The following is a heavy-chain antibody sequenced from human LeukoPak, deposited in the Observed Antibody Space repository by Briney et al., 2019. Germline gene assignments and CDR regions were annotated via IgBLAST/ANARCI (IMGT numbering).Heavy chain of an antibody. CDR1: GFTFSSYA. V-gene: IGHV3-23*01. J-gene: IGHJ6*02. D-gene: IGHD1-26*01. CDR3: AKDRGSYGYYYGMDV. Sequence: GGSLRLSCAASGFTFSSYAMSWVRQAPGKGLEWVSAISGSGGSTYYADSVKGRFTISRGNSKNTLYLQMNSLRAEDTAAYYCAKDRGSYGYYYGMDVWGQGTTVTVSS. CDR2: ISGSGGST.